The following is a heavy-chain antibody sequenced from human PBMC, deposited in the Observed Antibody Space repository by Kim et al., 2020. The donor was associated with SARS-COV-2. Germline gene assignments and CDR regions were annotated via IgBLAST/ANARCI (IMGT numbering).Heavy chain of an antibody. CDR3: ARDRGMNILRYFDWLSV. CDR2: ISSSSSYK. V-gene: IGHV3-21*01. D-gene: IGHD3-9*01. Sequence: GSLRLSCAASGFTFTSYSMNWVRQAPGKGLEWVSSISSSSSYKYYADSVKGRFTISRDNAKNSLNLQMNSLRAEDTAVYYCARDRGMNILRYFDWLSVWGQGTMVTVSS. CDR1: GFTFTSYS. J-gene: IGHJ3*01.